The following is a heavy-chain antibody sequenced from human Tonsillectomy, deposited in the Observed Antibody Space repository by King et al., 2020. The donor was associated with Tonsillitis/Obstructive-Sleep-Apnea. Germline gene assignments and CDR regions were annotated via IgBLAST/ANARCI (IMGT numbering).Heavy chain of an antibody. V-gene: IGHV7-4-1*02. CDR3: ARGSRDIVVVPASMEYYYYMDV. Sequence: VQLVESGSELKKPGASVKVSCKASGYTFTNYAMNWVRQAPGQGLERMGWINTNTGNPTYAQGFTGRFVFSLDTSVSTAYLQISSLKAEDTAVYYCARGSRDIVVVPASMEYYYYMDVWGKGTTVTVSS. CDR1: GYTFTNYA. D-gene: IGHD2-2*01. J-gene: IGHJ6*03. CDR2: INTNTGNP.